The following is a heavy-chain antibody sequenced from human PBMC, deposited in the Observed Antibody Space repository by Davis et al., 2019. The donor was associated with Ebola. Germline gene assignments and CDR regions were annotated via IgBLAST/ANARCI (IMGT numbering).Heavy chain of an antibody. CDR2: IFYSGST. V-gene: IGHV4-59*01. J-gene: IGHJ4*02. CDR3: ASLLGYCSGGSCFSS. CDR1: GASISNYY. D-gene: IGHD2-15*01. Sequence: MPSETLSLTCTVSGASISNYYWNWIRQPPGKGPEWIGYIFYSGSTNYNPSLRSRVSMSVETSNNQFSLKLSSVTAADTAVYYCASLLGYCSGGSCFSSWGQGTLVTVSS.